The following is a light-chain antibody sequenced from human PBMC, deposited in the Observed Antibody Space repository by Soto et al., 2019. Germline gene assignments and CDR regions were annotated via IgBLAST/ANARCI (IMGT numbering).Light chain of an antibody. CDR2: GAS. CDR1: QGISRW. J-gene: IGKJ5*01. Sequence: DIQMTQSPSFVSASVGDRVTITCRASQGISRWLAWYQQRPGKAPELLIYGASSLQSGVPSRFSVSGSVTDFTLTISSLQPEDFATYYCQQANSFPLTFGKGTRLEIK. V-gene: IGKV1-12*01. CDR3: QQANSFPLT.